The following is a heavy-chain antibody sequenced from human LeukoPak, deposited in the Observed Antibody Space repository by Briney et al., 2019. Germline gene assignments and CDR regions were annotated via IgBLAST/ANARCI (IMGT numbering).Heavy chain of an antibody. CDR2: IYYSGST. CDR3: ATTHKYNYAEGY. Sequence: SETLSLTCTVSGGSVSSGCYYWSWIRQPPGRGLEWIGYIYYSGSTNYNSSLKSRVTISVDTSKNQFSLKLSSVTAADTAVYYCATTHKYNYAEGYWGQGTLVTVSS. J-gene: IGHJ4*02. D-gene: IGHD5-18*01. V-gene: IGHV4-61*01. CDR1: GGSVSSGCYY.